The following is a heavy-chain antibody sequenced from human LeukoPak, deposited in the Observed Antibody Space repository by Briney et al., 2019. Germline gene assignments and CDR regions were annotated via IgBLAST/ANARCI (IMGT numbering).Heavy chain of an antibody. D-gene: IGHD5-12*01. CDR1: GFTFSSYG. J-gene: IGHJ4*02. Sequence: HPGGSLRLSCAASGFTFSSYGMHWVRQAPGKGLEWVAFIRYDGSNKYYADSVKGRFTISRDNSKNTLYLQMNSLRAEDTAVYYCAEDRSGYDYYGQYYFDYWGQGSLVTVSS. CDR3: AEDRSGYDYYGQYYFDY. V-gene: IGHV3-30*02. CDR2: IRYDGSNK.